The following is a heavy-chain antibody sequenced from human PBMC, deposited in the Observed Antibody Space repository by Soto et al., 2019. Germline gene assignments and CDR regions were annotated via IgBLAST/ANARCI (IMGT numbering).Heavy chain of an antibody. V-gene: IGHV6-1*01. CDR2: TYYRSKWYN. D-gene: IGHD4-17*01. CDR1: GDSVSSNSAA. CDR3: ARSPGYGDWYYYYGMDV. J-gene: IGHJ6*02. Sequence: PTLSLACAISGDSVSSNSAAWNWIRQSPSRGLEWLGRTYYRSKWYNHYAGSVKSRRNIYPDTSNNQFSLQLNSVTPEDTAVYYCARSPGYGDWYYYYGMDVWGQGTTGTVS.